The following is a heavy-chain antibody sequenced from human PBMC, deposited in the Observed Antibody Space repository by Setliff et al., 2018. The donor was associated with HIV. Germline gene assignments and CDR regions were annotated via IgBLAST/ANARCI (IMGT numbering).Heavy chain of an antibody. CDR3: ARGGALADYYYYYMGV. V-gene: IGHV4-34*01. CDR1: GGSFSGYY. J-gene: IGHJ6*03. Sequence: SETLSLTCAVYGGSFSGYYWRWIRQPPGKGLEWIGEINHSGSTNYNPSLKSRVTISVDTSKNQFSLKLSSVTAADTAVYYCARGGALADYYYYYMGVWGKGTTVTVSS. D-gene: IGHD6-13*01. CDR2: INHSGST.